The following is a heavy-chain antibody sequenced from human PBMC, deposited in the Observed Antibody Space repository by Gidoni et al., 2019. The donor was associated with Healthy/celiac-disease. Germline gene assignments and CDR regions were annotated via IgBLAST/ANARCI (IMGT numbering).Heavy chain of an antibody. D-gene: IGHD5-12*01. Sequence: QVQLVQSGAEVKKPGSSVKVSCKASGGTFSSYAISWVRQAPGQGLEWMGGIIPIFGTANYAQKFQGRVTITADESTSTAYMELSSLRSEDTAVYYCARYPPVEMATTHYYGMDVWGQGTTVTVSS. CDR1: GGTFSSYA. V-gene: IGHV1-69*01. CDR3: ARYPPVEMATTHYYGMDV. J-gene: IGHJ6*02. CDR2: IIPIFGTA.